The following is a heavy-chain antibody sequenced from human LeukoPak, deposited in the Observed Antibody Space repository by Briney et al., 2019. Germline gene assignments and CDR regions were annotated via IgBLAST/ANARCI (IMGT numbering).Heavy chain of an antibody. CDR1: GFTFSSYS. D-gene: IGHD6-6*01. V-gene: IGHV3-21*01. Sequence: PGGSLRLSCAASGFTFSSYSMNWVRQAPGKGLEWVSSISSSSSYIYYADSVKGRFTISRDNAKNSLYLQMNSLRAEDTAVYYCARGGEYSSSSGAFDIWGQGTMVTVSS. J-gene: IGHJ3*02. CDR2: ISSSSSYI. CDR3: ARGGEYSSSSGAFDI.